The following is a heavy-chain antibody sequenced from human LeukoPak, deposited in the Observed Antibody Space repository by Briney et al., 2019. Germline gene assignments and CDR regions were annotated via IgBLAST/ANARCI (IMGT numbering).Heavy chain of an antibody. V-gene: IGHV3-30*01. D-gene: IGHD6-19*01. J-gene: IGHJ4*02. CDR2: ISYDGGNI. CDR3: ARDPPFRTGWSQNFFDY. CDR1: GFTFDDYA. Sequence: QSGGSVRLFCTPSGFTFDDYAMHWVRQAPGKGLEWVALISYDGGNIYYADSVKGRFTISRDNSQNTLYLQMNSLRAEDTAVYYCARDPPFRTGWSQNFFDYWGPGTLVTVSS.